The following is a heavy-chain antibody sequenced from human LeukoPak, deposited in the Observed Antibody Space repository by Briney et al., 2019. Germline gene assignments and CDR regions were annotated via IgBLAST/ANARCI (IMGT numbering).Heavy chain of an antibody. CDR1: GGNFNTFA. V-gene: IGHV1-69*06. CDR3: ARADIAVAGTAGYYFDY. CDR2: IIPIFGTG. Sequence: SVKVSCKASGGNFNTFAISWVRQAPGQGLEWMGGIIPIFGTGNYAQKFQGRVTITADKSTNTAYMELSSLKSEDTAVYYCARADIAVAGTAGYYFDYWGQGTLVTVSS. J-gene: IGHJ4*02. D-gene: IGHD6-19*01.